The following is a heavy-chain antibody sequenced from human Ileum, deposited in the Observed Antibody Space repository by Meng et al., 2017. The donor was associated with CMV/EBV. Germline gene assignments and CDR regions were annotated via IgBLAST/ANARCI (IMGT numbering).Heavy chain of an antibody. Sequence: VQLQQSGPGLVKPSQTLSLTCAVYGGPFSGYYWTWIRQSPGRGLEWIGEIDHSGSTNCIPSLKSRVTMSVDTPNNQFSLKLSSVTAADTAVYYCARGRWRGYISGYMYNWFDPWGQGTLVTVSS. D-gene: IGHD5-18*01. CDR2: IDHSGST. CDR3: ARGRWRGYISGYMYNWFDP. V-gene: IGHV4-34*01. J-gene: IGHJ5*02. CDR1: GGPFSGYY.